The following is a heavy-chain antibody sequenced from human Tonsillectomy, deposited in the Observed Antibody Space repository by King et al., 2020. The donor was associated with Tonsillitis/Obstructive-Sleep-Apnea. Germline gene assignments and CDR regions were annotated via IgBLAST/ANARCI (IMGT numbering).Heavy chain of an antibody. CDR2: ISYDGSNR. CDR3: AKNPEVTAATHYYYYDGMDV. J-gene: IGHJ6*02. V-gene: IGHV3-30*18. CDR1: GFTFSTYV. Sequence: QRVQSGGGVVQPGRSLRLSCAASGFTFSTYVMHWVRQAPGKGLEWVAFISYDGSNRYYADSVKGRFTISRDNFKNTLHLQMNSLRAEDTALYYCAKNPEVTAATHYYYYDGMDVWGQGTTVTVSS. D-gene: IGHD2-2*01.